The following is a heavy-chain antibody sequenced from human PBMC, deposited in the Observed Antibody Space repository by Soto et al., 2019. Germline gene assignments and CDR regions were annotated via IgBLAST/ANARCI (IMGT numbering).Heavy chain of an antibody. CDR3: ARNRDYAFDY. CDR1: GFTFSSYW. Sequence: EVQLVESGGGLVQPGGSLRLSCAASGFTFSSYWMSWVRQAPGKGLEWVAIIKQDGSDKHYVDSVKGRFTISRDNAKNSLYLQMNSLRAEVTTVYYCARNRDYAFDYWGRGTLVTVSS. D-gene: IGHD4-17*01. CDR2: IKQDGSDK. V-gene: IGHV3-7*01. J-gene: IGHJ4*02.